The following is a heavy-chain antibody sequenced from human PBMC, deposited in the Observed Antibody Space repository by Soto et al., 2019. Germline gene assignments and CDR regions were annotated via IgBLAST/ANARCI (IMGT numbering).Heavy chain of an antibody. CDR1: GYTFTSYY. CDR3: ASAGSSNCSSTSCYDYYYYYYMDV. Sequence: GAPVKVSCKASGYTFTSYYMHLVRQAPGQRLEWMGKINPSGGSTSYAQKLQGRLTMTRDTSTSTVYMELSSLRSEDTAVYYCASAGSSNCSSTSCYDYYYYYYMDVWGKGTTVTVSS. D-gene: IGHD2-2*01. CDR2: INPSGGST. V-gene: IGHV1-46*03. J-gene: IGHJ6*03.